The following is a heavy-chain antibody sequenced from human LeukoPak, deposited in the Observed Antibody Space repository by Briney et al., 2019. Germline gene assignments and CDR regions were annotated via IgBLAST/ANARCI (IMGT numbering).Heavy chain of an antibody. Sequence: SETLSLTCSVSDDSITMYYWTWIRRPPGKGLEWIGYVDHTGSTNFNPSLNGRVSISRDTTKNLFSLRLRSVTAADTAVYYCARVGAGGPRRALDVWGQGTMVTVSS. CDR1: DDSITMYY. V-gene: IGHV4-59*01. D-gene: IGHD6-13*01. CDR3: ARVGAGGPRRALDV. J-gene: IGHJ3*01. CDR2: VDHTGST.